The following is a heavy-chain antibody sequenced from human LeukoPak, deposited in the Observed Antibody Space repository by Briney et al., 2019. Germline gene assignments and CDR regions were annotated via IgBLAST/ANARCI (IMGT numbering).Heavy chain of an antibody. CDR1: GGSFSGYY. D-gene: IGHD2-8*01. V-gene: IGHV4-34*01. CDR3: ARDTEWRYFDY. CDR2: INHSGST. J-gene: IGHJ4*02. Sequence: SETLSLTCAVYGGSFSGYYWSWIRQPPGKGLEWIGEINHSGSTNYNPSLKSRVTISVDTSKNQFSLKLSSVTAADTAVYYCARDTEWRYFDYWGQGTLVTVSS.